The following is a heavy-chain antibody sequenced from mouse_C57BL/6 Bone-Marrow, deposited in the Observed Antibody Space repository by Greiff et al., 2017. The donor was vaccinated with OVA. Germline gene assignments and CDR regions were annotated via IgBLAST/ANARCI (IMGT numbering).Heavy chain of an antibody. V-gene: IGHV1-80*01. CDR1: GYAFSSYW. J-gene: IGHJ3*01. Sequence: VQLQQPGAELVMPGASVKLSCKASGYAFSSYWMNWVKQRPGKGLEWIGQIYPGDGDTNYNGKFKGKATLTADKSSSTAYMQLSSLTSEDSAVYFCARGRWLLHAWFAYWGQGTLVTVSA. D-gene: IGHD2-3*01. CDR2: IYPGDGDT. CDR3: ARGRWLLHAWFAY.